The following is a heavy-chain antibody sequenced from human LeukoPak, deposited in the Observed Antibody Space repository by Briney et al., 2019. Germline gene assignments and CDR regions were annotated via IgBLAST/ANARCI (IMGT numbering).Heavy chain of an antibody. CDR1: GYSISSGYY. V-gene: IGHV4-38-2*01. Sequence: SETLSLTCAVSGYSISSGYYWGWIRQPPGEGLEWIGTIYHSGSTYYNPSLKSRVTISVDTSKNQFSLKLSSVTAADTAVYYCASIRLGYCSSTSCSRWGYYFDYWGQGTLVTVSS. CDR2: IYHSGST. CDR3: ASIRLGYCSSTSCSRWGYYFDY. J-gene: IGHJ4*02. D-gene: IGHD2-2*01.